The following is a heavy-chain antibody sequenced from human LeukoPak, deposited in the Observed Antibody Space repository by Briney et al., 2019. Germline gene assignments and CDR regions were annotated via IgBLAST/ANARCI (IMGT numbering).Heavy chain of an antibody. CDR2: IIPIFGTA. J-gene: IGHJ6*03. Sequence: ASVKVSCKASGGTFSSYAISWVRQAPGQGLEWMGGIIPIFGTANYAQKFQGRVTITADESTSTAYMELSSLRSEDTAVYYCARGPIFGVVTPYYYYMDVWGKGTTVTVSS. CDR1: GGTFSSYA. D-gene: IGHD3-3*01. V-gene: IGHV1-69*13. CDR3: ARGPIFGVVTPYYYYMDV.